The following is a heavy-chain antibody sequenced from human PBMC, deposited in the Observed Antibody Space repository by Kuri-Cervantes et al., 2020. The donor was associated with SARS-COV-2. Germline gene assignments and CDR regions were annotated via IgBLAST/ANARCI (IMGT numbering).Heavy chain of an antibody. CDR3: ARRLVPAAIFGVDLGDYYYYGMDV. J-gene: IGHJ6*02. V-gene: IGHV1-18*01. D-gene: IGHD2-2*02. CDR2: ISAYNGNT. CDR1: GCTFTSYG. Sequence: VKVSCKASGCTFTSYGISWVRQAPGQGLEWMGWISAYNGNTNYAQKLQGRVTMTRDTSTSTVYMELSSLRSEDTAVYYCARRLVPAAIFGVDLGDYYYYGMDVWGQGTTVTVSS.